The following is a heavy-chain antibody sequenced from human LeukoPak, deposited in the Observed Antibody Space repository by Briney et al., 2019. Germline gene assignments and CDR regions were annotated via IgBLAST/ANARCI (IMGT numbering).Heavy chain of an antibody. D-gene: IGHD3-16*02. V-gene: IGHV4-59*01. CDR2: IYYSGST. J-gene: IGHJ4*02. CDR3: ARYVWGSYPTFEDY. CDR1: GGSISSYY. Sequence: SETLSLTCTVSGGSISSYYWSWIRQPPRKGLEWIGYIYYSGSTNYNPSLKSRVTISVDTSKNKFSLKLSSVTAADTAVYYCARYVWGSYPTFEDYWGQGTLVTVSS.